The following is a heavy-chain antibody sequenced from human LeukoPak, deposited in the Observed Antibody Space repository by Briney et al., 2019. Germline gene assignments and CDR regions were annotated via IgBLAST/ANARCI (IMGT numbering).Heavy chain of an antibody. J-gene: IGHJ4*02. V-gene: IGHV3-72*01. CDR2: TSNKAKSYTT. Sequence: GGSLRLSCAASGFTFSDHYMDWVRQAPGKGLEWVGRTSNKAKSYTTEYAASVKDRFTISRDDSKNSLYLQMNSLKTEDTAVYYCARVTGAYYSDYWGQGTLVTVSS. CDR1: GFTFSDHY. CDR3: ARVTGAYYSDY. D-gene: IGHD1-20*01.